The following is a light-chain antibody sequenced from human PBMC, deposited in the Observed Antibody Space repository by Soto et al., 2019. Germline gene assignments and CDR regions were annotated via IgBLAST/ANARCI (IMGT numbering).Light chain of an antibody. CDR2: YDS. J-gene: IGLJ2*01. CDR1: NIGSKS. Sequence: SYELTQAPSVSVAPGKTARITCGGNNIGSKSVHWYQQKPGQAPVLVIYYDSDRPSGIPERFSGSNSGNTATLTISRVEAGDAADYYCQVWDSSSDVVFGGGTKLTVL. CDR3: QVWDSSSDVV. V-gene: IGLV3-21*04.